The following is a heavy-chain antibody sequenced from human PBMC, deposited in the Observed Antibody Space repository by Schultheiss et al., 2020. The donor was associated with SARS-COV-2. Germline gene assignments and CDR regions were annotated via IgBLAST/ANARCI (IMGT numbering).Heavy chain of an antibody. Sequence: GGSLRLSCSASGFTFSNYAMHWVRQAPGKGLEWVAVVWYDGSNKYYSDFGKGRFTISRDNSKNTLYLEMSSLRPEDTAVYYCAREGHAGYGMDVWGQGTTVTVSS. J-gene: IGHJ6*02. V-gene: IGHV3-33*08. CDR1: GFTFSNYA. CDR2: VWYDGSNK. CDR3: AREGHAGYGMDV.